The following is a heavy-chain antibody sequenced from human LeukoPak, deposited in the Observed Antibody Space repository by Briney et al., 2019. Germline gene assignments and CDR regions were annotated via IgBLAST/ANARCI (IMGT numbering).Heavy chain of an antibody. D-gene: IGHD2-15*01. CDR2: INHSGST. J-gene: IGHJ6*02. CDR3: ASLILGYCSGGSCYDYYYYYYGMDV. Sequence: TPETLSLTCAVYGGSFSGYYWSWIRQPPGKGLEWIGEINHSGSTNYNPSLKSRVTISVDTSKNQFSLKLSSVTAADTAVYYCASLILGYCSGGSCYDYYYYYYGMDVWGQGTTVTVSS. V-gene: IGHV4-34*01. CDR1: GGSFSGYY.